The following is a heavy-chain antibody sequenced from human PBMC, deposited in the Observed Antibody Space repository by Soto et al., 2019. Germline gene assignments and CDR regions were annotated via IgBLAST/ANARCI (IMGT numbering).Heavy chain of an antibody. CDR1: GFTVSSNY. D-gene: IGHD7-27*01. J-gene: IGHJ5*01. V-gene: IGHV3-66*01. CDR3: AKVTPNWGMDS. Sequence: GGSLRLSCAASGFTVSSNYMSWVRQAPGKGLEWVSVIYSGGSTYYADSVKGSFTISRDNSKNTLYLQMNSLRAEDTAVYYCAKVTPNWGMDSWGQGPLVTVSS. CDR2: IYSGGST.